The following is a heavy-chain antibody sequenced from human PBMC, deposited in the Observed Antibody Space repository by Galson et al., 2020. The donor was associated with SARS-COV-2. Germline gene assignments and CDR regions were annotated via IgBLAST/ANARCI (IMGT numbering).Heavy chain of an antibody. CDR1: GGSISSGSYY. V-gene: IGHV4-61*02. CDR3: AREGQYYDILTGYPPHNWFDP. CDR2: IYTSGST. D-gene: IGHD3-9*01. Sequence: SETLSLTCTVSGGSISSGSYYWSWIRQPAGKGLEWIGRIYTSGSTNYNPSLKSRVTISVDTSKNQFSLKLSSVTAADTAVYYCAREGQYYDILTGYPPHNWFDPWGQGTLVTVSS. J-gene: IGHJ5*02.